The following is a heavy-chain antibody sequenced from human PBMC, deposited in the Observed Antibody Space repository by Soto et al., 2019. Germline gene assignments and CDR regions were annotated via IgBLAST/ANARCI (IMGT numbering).Heavy chain of an antibody. Sequence: GGSLRLSCGASGFTFSSYAMSWVRQAPGKRLEWVSVVSSSGGSTYHGASVKGRFTISRDNSQHTLYLQMNSPRAEDTAVYYCAKGMRYYYGSGSYEGDYYYYGMDVWGQGTTVTVSS. V-gene: IGHV3-23*01. D-gene: IGHD3-10*01. J-gene: IGHJ6*02. CDR3: AKGMRYYYGSGSYEGDYYYYGMDV. CDR1: GFTFSSYA. CDR2: VSSSGGST.